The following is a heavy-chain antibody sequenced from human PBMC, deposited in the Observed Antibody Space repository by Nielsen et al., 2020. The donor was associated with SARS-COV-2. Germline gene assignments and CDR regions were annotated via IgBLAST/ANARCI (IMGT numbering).Heavy chain of an antibody. CDR1: GFTFSSYW. CDR3: ARVRGYGDF. Sequence: GESLKISCAASGFTFSSYWMSWVRQAPGKGLEWVSVIYSGGSTYYADSVKGRFTISRDNSKNTLYLQMNSLRAEDTAVYYCARVRGYGDFWGQGTLVTVSS. CDR2: IYSGGST. V-gene: IGHV3-53*01. D-gene: IGHD5-12*01. J-gene: IGHJ4*02.